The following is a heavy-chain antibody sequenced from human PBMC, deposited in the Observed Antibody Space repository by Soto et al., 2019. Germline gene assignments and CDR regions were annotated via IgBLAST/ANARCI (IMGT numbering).Heavy chain of an antibody. D-gene: IGHD3-22*01. J-gene: IGHJ4*02. V-gene: IGHV1-3*01. CDR1: GYTFNKYP. CDR3: ARKDYYDSGMYYFDY. CDR2: INPGNGDA. Sequence: ASVKVSCKTSGYTFNKYPIHWVRQAPGQGLEWMGWINPGNGDAGYSQKFQDRVTITRDTSASTAYMELSSLRSEDTAVYYCARKDYYDSGMYYFDYWGQGTLVTVSS.